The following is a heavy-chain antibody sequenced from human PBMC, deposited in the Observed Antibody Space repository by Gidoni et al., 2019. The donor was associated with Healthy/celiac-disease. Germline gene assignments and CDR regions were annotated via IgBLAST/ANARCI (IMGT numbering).Heavy chain of an antibody. CDR1: GFPFSSYS. CDR2: ISSSSSYI. D-gene: IGHD5-12*01. V-gene: IGHV3-21*01. CDR3: ARGGMMATIPFDY. Sequence: EVQLVESGGGLVKPGGSLRLSCAASGFPFSSYSMNWVRQAPGKGLEWVSSISSSSSYIYYADSVKGRFTISRDNAKNSLYLQMNSLRAEDTAVYYCARGGMMATIPFDYWGQGTLVTVSS. J-gene: IGHJ4*02.